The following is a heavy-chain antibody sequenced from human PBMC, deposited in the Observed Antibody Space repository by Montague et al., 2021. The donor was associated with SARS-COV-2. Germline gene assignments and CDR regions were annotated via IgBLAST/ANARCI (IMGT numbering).Heavy chain of an antibody. V-gene: IGHV3-30*03. D-gene: IGHD5-18*01. CDR3: AREPKPVGYSYGYTFFDY. Sequence: SRRISCAASGFNFSSYALHWFRQAPGKGPEWVAVISYNGRNKQFGDSVKGRATISRDNSKNTLYLQVDSLRTDDTAVYYCAREPKPVGYSYGYTFFDYWGQGTLVTVSS. J-gene: IGHJ4*02. CDR2: ISYNGRNK. CDR1: GFNFSSYA.